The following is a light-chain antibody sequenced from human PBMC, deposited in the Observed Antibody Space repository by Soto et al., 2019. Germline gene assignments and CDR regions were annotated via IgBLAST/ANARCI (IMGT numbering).Light chain of an antibody. J-gene: IGKJ1*01. Sequence: EIVLTQSTATLSSFPGDRVTLSCRASQYINTRLAWYQHRPGQAPRLLIYQTSIRAAGIPARFSASGSGTDFTLTISDVQPEDFALYYCHQRQSWPRTFGQWTKVDI. CDR2: QTS. V-gene: IGKV3-11*01. CDR3: HQRQSWPRT. CDR1: QYINTR.